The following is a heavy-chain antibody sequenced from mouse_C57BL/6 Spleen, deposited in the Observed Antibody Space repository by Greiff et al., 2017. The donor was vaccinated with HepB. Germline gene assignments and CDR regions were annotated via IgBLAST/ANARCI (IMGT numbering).Heavy chain of an antibody. CDR1: GYTFTSYW. Sequence: QVQLKQPGAELVRPGSSVKLSCKASGYTFTSYWMHWVKQRPIQGLEWIGNIDPSDSETHYNQKFKDKATLTVDKSSSTAYMQLSSLTSEDSAVYYCARSITTVVARYFDVWGTGTTVTVSS. V-gene: IGHV1-52*01. D-gene: IGHD1-1*01. CDR2: IDPSDSET. CDR3: ARSITTVVARYFDV. J-gene: IGHJ1*03.